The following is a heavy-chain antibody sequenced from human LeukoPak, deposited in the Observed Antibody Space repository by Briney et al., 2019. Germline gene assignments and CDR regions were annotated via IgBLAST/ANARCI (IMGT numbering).Heavy chain of an antibody. CDR2: ISDTGNT. J-gene: IGHJ4*02. V-gene: IGHV3-23*01. D-gene: IGHD2-15*01. CDR1: GFTLSSYA. Sequence: GGSLRLSCAASGFTLSSYAMSWVRQAPGKGLEWVSAISDTGNTYHADSVKGRFTISRDSSKNTLFLQMNRLRPEDAAVYYCAKAPVTTCRGAFCYPFDYWGLGTLVTVS. CDR3: AKAPVTTCRGAFCYPFDY.